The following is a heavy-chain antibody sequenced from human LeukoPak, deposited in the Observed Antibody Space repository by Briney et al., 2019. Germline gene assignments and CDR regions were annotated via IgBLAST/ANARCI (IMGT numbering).Heavy chain of an antibody. CDR2: ISSSSSYI. CDR1: GFTVSSYS. CDR3: ARDYYYDSSGYSAWY. V-gene: IGHV3-21*01. Sequence: GGSLRLSCAASGFTVSSYSMNWVRQAPGKGLEWVSSISSSSSYIYYADSVKGRFTISRDNAKNSLYLQMNSLRAEDTAVYYCARDYYYDSSGYSAWYWGQGTLVTVSS. D-gene: IGHD3-22*01. J-gene: IGHJ4*02.